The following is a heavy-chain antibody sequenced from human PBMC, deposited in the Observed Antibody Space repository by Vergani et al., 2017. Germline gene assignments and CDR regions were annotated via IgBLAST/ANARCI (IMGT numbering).Heavy chain of an antibody. V-gene: IGHV3-33*08. Sequence: QVQLVESGGGVVQPGRSLRLSCAASGFTFSSYGMHWVRQAPGKGLEWVAVIWYDGSNKYYADSVKGRFTISRDNSKNTLYLQMNSLRAEDTAVYYCARDLLKGSSGYYDYYYGMDVWGQGTTVTVSS. J-gene: IGHJ6*02. CDR3: ARDLLKGSSGYYDYYYGMDV. CDR2: IWYDGSNK. D-gene: IGHD3-22*01. CDR1: GFTFSSYG.